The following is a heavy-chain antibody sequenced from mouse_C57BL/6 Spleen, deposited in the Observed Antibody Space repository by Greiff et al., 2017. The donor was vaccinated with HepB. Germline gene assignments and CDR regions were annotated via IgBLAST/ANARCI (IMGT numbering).Heavy chain of an antibody. Sequence: VQLQQPGAELVMPGASVKLSCKASGYTFTSYWMHWVKQRPGQGLEWIGEIDPSDSYTNYNQKFKGKSTLTVDKSSSTAYMQRSSLTSEDSAVYYCARKDYSSSYEWYFDVWGTGTTVTVSS. CDR2: IDPSDSYT. J-gene: IGHJ1*03. CDR3: ARKDYSSSYEWYFDV. V-gene: IGHV1-69*01. CDR1: GYTFTSYW. D-gene: IGHD1-1*01.